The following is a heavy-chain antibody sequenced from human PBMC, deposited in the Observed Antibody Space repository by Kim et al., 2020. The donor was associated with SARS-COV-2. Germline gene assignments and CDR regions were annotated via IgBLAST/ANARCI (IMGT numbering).Heavy chain of an antibody. V-gene: IGHV3-11*01. Sequence: GSLRLSCAASGFPFSDYYMNWIRQAPGKGLEWVSSISDRGSSIYYADSVKGRFTISRDNAKSSLYLQMNSLRAEDTAVHYCARDGGYRYGNRVTLDILG. J-gene: IGHJ3*02. CDR2: ISDRGSSI. D-gene: IGHD5-18*01. CDR1: GFPFSDYY. CDR3: ARDGGYRYGNRVTLDI.